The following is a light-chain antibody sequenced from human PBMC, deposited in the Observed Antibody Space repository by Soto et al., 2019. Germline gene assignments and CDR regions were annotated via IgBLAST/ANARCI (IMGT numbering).Light chain of an antibody. CDR1: QSVSNY. CDR3: HQYGGSPQT. J-gene: IGKJ1*01. CDR2: GAS. Sequence: EIVLTQSPGTLSLSPGERATLSCRASQSVSNYLAWYQRKPGQAPRLLIYGASSRATGIPDRFSGSGSGTDFPLTISRLEPEDFAVYYCHQYGGSPQTFGQGTKVAIK. V-gene: IGKV3-20*01.